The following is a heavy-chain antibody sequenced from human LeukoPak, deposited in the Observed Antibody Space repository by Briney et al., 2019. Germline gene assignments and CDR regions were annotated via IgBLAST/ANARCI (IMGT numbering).Heavy chain of an antibody. CDR3: ARTERSTMVRGVSNNWFDP. CDR2: FYTSGST. D-gene: IGHD3-10*01. Sequence: PSETLSLTCSVSGGSISSGSYYWSWIRQPAGKGLEWIGRFYTSGSTNYNPSLKSRVTISVDTSKNQFSLKLNSVTAADTAVYYCARTERSTMVRGVSNNWFDPWGQGTLVTVSS. J-gene: IGHJ5*02. CDR1: GGSISSGSYY. V-gene: IGHV4-61*02.